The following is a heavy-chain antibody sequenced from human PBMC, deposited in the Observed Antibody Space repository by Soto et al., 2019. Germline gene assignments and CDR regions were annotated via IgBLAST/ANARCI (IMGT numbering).Heavy chain of an antibody. CDR2: IYYSGST. V-gene: IGHV4-59*01. Sequence: SETLSLTCTVSGGSISSYYWSWIRQPPGKGLEWIGYIYYSGSTNYNPSLKSRVTISVDTSKNQFSLKLSSVTAADTAVYYCARETGDRNYFEYWGQGTLVTVS. J-gene: IGHJ4*02. CDR1: GGSISSYY. CDR3: ARETGDRNYFEY. D-gene: IGHD7-27*01.